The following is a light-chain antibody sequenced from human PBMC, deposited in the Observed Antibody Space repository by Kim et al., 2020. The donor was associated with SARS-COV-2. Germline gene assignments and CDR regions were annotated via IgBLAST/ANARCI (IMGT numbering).Light chain of an antibody. J-gene: IGKJ2*01. Sequence: STSVGDSVTIPCRASQDIGNSLDWFQQKPGKAPKSLIHDASTLQSGVPSRFAGSGSGTDFTLTINSLQPEDFATYYCQQYKSLPYTFGQGTKLQI. CDR2: DAS. CDR1: QDIGNS. CDR3: QQYKSLPYT. V-gene: IGKV1-16*01.